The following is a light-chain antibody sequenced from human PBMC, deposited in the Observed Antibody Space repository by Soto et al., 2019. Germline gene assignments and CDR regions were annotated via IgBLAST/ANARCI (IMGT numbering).Light chain of an antibody. J-gene: IGKJ4*01. V-gene: IGKV3-20*01. Sequence: EIVLTQSPGTLSLSPGEGATLSCRTSQSVGGSYLAWYQQKPGQAPRLLIYAASIRATGIPDRFTSSGSGSGFTLTTSTLEPEDFAVYYCHQYGKDGSSPLAFGGGTKVQI. CDR3: HQYGKDGSSPLA. CDR2: AAS. CDR1: QSVGGSY.